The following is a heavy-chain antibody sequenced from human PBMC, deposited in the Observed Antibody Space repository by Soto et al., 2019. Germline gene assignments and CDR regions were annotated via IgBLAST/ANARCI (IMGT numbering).Heavy chain of an antibody. Sequence: QVQLVESGGGVVQPGRSLRLSCAASGFTFSSYAMHWVRQAPGKGLEWVAVISYDGSNKYYADSVKGRFTISRDNSKNTLYLQMNSLRAEDTAVYYCARDLGSGSFYYYYGMDVWGQGTTVTVSS. J-gene: IGHJ6*02. CDR1: GFTFSSYA. CDR2: ISYDGSNK. CDR3: ARDLGSGSFYYYYGMDV. V-gene: IGHV3-30-3*01. D-gene: IGHD3-10*01.